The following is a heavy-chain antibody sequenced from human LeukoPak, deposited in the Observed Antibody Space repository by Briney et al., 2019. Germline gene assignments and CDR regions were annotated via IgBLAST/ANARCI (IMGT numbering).Heavy chain of an antibody. D-gene: IGHD5-18*01. J-gene: IGHJ6*02. Sequence: GGSLRLSCAASGFTFSSYSMNWVRQAPGKGPEWVSSSSSSGSYIYYADSVKGRFTISRDNAKNSLYLQMNSLRAEDTAVYYCARDYGIPLLGYYYYGMDVWGQGTTVTVSS. CDR3: ARDYGIPLLGYYYYGMDV. CDR2: SSSSGSYI. V-gene: IGHV3-21*01. CDR1: GFTFSSYS.